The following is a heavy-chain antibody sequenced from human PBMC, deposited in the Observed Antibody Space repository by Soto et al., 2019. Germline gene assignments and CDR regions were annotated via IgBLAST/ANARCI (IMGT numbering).Heavy chain of an antibody. CDR1: GGSISSSSYY. CDR2: INNSGKT. V-gene: IGHV4-39*01. Sequence: QLQLQESGPGLLKPSETLSLTCTVSGGSISSSSYYWAWIRQPPGQGLEWIGSINNSGKTYYKPSLQSRVTISVDTPKNQFSLRLTPVTAADTAVYYCVRELWGQSDPWGQGTLVTVSS. CDR3: VRELWGQSDP. J-gene: IGHJ5*02. D-gene: IGHD2-21*01.